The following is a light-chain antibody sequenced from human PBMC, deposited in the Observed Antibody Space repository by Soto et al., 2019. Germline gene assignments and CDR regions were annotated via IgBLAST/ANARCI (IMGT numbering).Light chain of an antibody. CDR2: DVT. V-gene: IGLV2-11*01. CDR3: CSYAGSSTWV. CDR1: SSDVGGYNY. J-gene: IGLJ3*02. Sequence: QSALTQPRSVSGSPGQSVTISCTGTSSDVGGYNYVSWYQQHPGKAPKLMIYDVTKRFSGVPDRFSGAKSGNTAYLTISGLQAEDEADYYCCSYAGSSTWVFGGGTQLTV.